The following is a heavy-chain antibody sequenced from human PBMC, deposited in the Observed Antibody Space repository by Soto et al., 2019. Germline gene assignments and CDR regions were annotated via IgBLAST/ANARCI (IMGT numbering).Heavy chain of an antibody. CDR1: GGSISRGGYY. V-gene: IGHV4-31*03. CDR3: ARPQFSGTYHDTFNI. CDR2: TYNSVST. Sequence: PSETLSLTCTVSGGSISRGGYYWSWIRQNPGKGLEWIGYTYNSVSTYYNPSLKSRVTISVDTSKNLFSLKLTSVTAADTAMYYCARPQFSGTYHDTFNIWGQGTMVTVSS. D-gene: IGHD1-26*01. J-gene: IGHJ3*02.